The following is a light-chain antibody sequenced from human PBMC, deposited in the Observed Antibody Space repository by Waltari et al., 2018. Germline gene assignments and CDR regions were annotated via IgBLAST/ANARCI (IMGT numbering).Light chain of an antibody. CDR1: QSVGRT. CDR3: QHYVRLPAT. CDR2: GAS. Sequence: EIVLTQSPGTLSLSPGERAALSCRASQSVGRTLAWYQQKPGQAPRLLIYGASNRATGIPDRCSGSGSGTDFSLTISGLEPEDFAVYYCQHYVRLPATFGQGTKVEIK. V-gene: IGKV3-20*01. J-gene: IGKJ1*01.